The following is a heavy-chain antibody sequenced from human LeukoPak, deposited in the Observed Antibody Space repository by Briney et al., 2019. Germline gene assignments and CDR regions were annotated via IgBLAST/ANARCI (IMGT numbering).Heavy chain of an antibody. J-gene: IGHJ6*03. CDR3: AREVWDCSSTSCYHYMDV. Sequence: GGSLRLSCADSGFTFSNFWMSWVRQAPGKGLEWVSSISSSSSYIYYADSVKGRFTISRDNAKNSLCLQMNSLRAEDTAVYYCAREVWDCSSTSCYHYMDVWGKGTTVTISS. CDR2: ISSSSSYI. CDR1: GFTFSNFW. D-gene: IGHD2-2*01. V-gene: IGHV3-21*01.